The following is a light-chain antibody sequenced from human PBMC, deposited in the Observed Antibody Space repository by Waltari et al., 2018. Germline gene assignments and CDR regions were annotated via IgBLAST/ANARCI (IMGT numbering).Light chain of an antibody. CDR3: QQYNSYPWT. J-gene: IGKJ1*01. CDR2: KAS. CDR1: QSISSW. V-gene: IGKV1-5*03. Sequence: DIQMTQSPSTLSAYVGDSVTITCRASQSISSWLAWYPQKPGKAPKLLIYKASSLESGVPSRFSGSGSGTEFTLTISSLQPDDFATYYCQQYNSYPWTFGQGTKVEIK.